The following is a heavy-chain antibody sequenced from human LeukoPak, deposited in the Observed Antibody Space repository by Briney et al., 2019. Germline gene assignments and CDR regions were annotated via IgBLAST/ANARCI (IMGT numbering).Heavy chain of an antibody. D-gene: IGHD3-22*01. J-gene: IGHJ4*02. CDR3: TADLSDSSAWSFDY. Sequence: GGSLRLSCAASGFTFSDAWLSWVRQAPGKGLEWIGRIRTKSEGEPTDYPGPVKGRFTISRDHSKNTLYLQMNSLRTEDTAVYYCTADLSDSSAWSFDYGGQGTLVTVSS. CDR2: IRTKSEGEPT. V-gene: IGHV3-15*01. CDR1: GFTFSDAW.